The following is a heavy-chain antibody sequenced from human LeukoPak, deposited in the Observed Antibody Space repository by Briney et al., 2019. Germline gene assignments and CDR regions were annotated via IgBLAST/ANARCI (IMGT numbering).Heavy chain of an antibody. CDR1: GYTFTSYG. V-gene: IGHV1-8*02. D-gene: IGHD2-21*02. CDR3: ARFGPGGDYYYYYYMDV. J-gene: IGHJ6*03. Sequence: ASVKVSCKASGYTFTSYGISWVRQAPGQGLEWMVSMRDYNGNTGYAQKFRGRVTMTRNTSISTAYMELSSLRSEDTAVYYCARFGPGGDYYYYYYMDVWGKGTTVTISS. CDR2: MRDYNGNT.